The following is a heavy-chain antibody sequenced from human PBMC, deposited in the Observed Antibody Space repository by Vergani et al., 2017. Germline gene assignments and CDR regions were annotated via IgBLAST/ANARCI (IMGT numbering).Heavy chain of an antibody. CDR1: GFTFSSYG. J-gene: IGHJ4*02. D-gene: IGHD1-26*01. Sequence: QVQLVESGGGVVQPGGSLRLSCAASGFTFSSYGMHWVCQAPGKGLEWVAFIRYDGSNKYYADSVKGRFTISRDNSKNTLYLQMNSLRAEDTAVYYCAKTGERSYWSFGNDYWGQGTLVTVSS. V-gene: IGHV3-30*02. CDR3: AKTGERSYWSFGNDY. CDR2: IRYDGSNK.